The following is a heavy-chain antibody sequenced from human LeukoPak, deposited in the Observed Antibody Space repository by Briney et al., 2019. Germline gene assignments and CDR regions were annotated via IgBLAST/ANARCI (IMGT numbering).Heavy chain of an antibody. D-gene: IGHD5-12*01. CDR1: GFTFSSYS. CDR3: AREGHSGYDPMVY. J-gene: IGHJ4*02. Sequence: PGGSLRLSCAASGFTFSSYSMNWVRQAPGKGLEWVSSISSSSSYIYYADSVKGRFTISRDNAKNSLYLQMNSLRAEDTAVYYCAREGHSGYDPMVYWGQGTLVTVSS. CDR2: ISSSSSYI. V-gene: IGHV3-21*01.